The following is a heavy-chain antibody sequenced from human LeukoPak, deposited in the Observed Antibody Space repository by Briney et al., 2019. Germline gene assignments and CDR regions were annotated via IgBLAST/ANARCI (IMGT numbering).Heavy chain of an antibody. V-gene: IGHV3-15*01. CDR2: IKSKTDGGKT. Sequence: GGSLRLSCAASGFPFSNAWMSWVRQAPGKGLEWVGRIKSKTDGGKTGYAAPVQGRFSISRDDSENTLYLQMNGLNTEDTAVYYCSTVSPYYGSGTTSPDSWGQGTLVVDSS. CDR1: GFPFSNAW. D-gene: IGHD3-10*01. J-gene: IGHJ4*02. CDR3: STVSPYYGSGTTSPDS.